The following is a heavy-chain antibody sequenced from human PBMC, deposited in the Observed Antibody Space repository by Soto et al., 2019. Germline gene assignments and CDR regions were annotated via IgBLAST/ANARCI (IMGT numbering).Heavy chain of an antibody. CDR1: GYSFAGYW. V-gene: IGHV5-10-1*01. CDR2: IDPSDSQT. D-gene: IGHD3-22*01. CDR3: ARQIYDSDTGPNFQYYFDS. J-gene: IGHJ4*02. Sequence: GESLKISCKGSGYSFAGYWITWVRQKPGKGREWMGRIDPSDSQTYYSPSFRGHVTISATKSITTVFLQWSSLRAPDTAMYYCARQIYDSDTGPNFQYYFDSWGQGTPVTVSS.